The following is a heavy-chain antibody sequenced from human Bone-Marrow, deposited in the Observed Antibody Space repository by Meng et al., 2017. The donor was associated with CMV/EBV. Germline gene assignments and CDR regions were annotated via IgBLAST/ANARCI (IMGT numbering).Heavy chain of an antibody. CDR1: GGSISSSSYY. Sequence: SETLSLTCTVSGGSISSSSYYWGWIRQPPGKGLEWIGYIYYSGSTNYNPSLKSRVTISVDTSKNQFSLKLSSVTAADTAVYYCARGIYGGIDYWGQGTLVTVSS. CDR2: IYYSGST. J-gene: IGHJ4*02. CDR3: ARGIYGGIDY. D-gene: IGHD4-23*01. V-gene: IGHV4-61*05.